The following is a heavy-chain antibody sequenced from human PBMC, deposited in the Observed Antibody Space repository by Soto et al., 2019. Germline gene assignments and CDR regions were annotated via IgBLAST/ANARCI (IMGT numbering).Heavy chain of an antibody. CDR2: INAGNGNT. D-gene: IGHD3-16*01. CDR3: ARDLGDSGWATRSWFDP. CDR1: GYTFTSYA. Sequence: QVQLVQSGAEEKKPGASVKVSCKASGYTFTSYAMHWVRQAPGQRLEGMGWINAGNGNTKYSQKFQGRVTITRDTSASTASMELSSLRSEDTAVYYCARDLGDSGWATRSWFDPWGQGTLVTVSS. J-gene: IGHJ5*02. V-gene: IGHV1-3*05.